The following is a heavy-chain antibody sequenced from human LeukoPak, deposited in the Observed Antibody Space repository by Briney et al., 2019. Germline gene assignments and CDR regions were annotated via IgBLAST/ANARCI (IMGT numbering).Heavy chain of an antibody. J-gene: IGHJ4*02. CDR3: ASPSVSSSPYYFDY. V-gene: IGHV1-8*01. CDR2: MNPNSGNT. CDR1: GYTFTSYD. D-gene: IGHD6-13*01. Sequence: GASVKVSCKASGYTFTSYDINWVRQATGQGLEWMGWMNPNSGNTGYAQKFQGRVTMTRNTSISTTYMELSSLRSEDTAVYYCASPSVSSSPYYFDYWGQGTLVTVSS.